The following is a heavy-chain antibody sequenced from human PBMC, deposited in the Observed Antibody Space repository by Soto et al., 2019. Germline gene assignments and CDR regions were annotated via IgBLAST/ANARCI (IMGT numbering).Heavy chain of an antibody. Sequence: ASVKVSCKASGGTFSSYAISWVRQAPGQGLEWMGGIIPIFGTANYAQKFQGRVTITADESTSTAYMELSSLRSEDTAVYYCARDGSGYGPQGGVDYWGQGTLVTVSS. D-gene: IGHD5-12*01. V-gene: IGHV1-69*13. CDR3: ARDGSGYGPQGGVDY. J-gene: IGHJ4*02. CDR1: GGTFSSYA. CDR2: IIPIFGTA.